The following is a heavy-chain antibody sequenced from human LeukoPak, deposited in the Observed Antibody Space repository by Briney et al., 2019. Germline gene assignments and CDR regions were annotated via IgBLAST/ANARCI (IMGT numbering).Heavy chain of an antibody. J-gene: IGHJ3*02. CDR3: AMYHYDSSGPYVGAFDI. CDR1: GGTFSSYA. V-gene: IGHV1-69*04. CDR2: IIPILGIA. Sequence: ASVKVSCKASGGTFSSYAISWVRQAPGQGLEWMGRIIPILGIANYAQKFQGRVTTTADKSTSTAYMELSSLRSEDTAVYYCAMYHYDSSGPYVGAFDIWGQGTMVTASS. D-gene: IGHD3-22*01.